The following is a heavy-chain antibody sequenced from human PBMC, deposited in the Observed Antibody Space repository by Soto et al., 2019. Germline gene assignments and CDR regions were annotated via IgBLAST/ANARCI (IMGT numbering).Heavy chain of an antibody. Sequence: EVQLLESGGGLVQPGGSLRLSCAASGFTFSSYAMSWVRQAPGKGLEWVSAMSGSGGSTYYADSVKGRFTISRDNSKNTLYLQTNSLRAEDTAVYYCAKGDYLYYYYRDVWGKGTKVTVSS. CDR3: AKGDYLYYYYRDV. V-gene: IGHV3-23*01. CDR2: MSGSGGST. D-gene: IGHD3-16*01. CDR1: GFTFSSYA. J-gene: IGHJ6*03.